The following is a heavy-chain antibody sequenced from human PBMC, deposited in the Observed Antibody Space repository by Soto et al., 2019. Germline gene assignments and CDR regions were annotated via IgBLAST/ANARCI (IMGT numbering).Heavy chain of an antibody. Sequence: GGSLRLSCAASGFTFSTYAMSWVRQAPGKGLEWVSAISGTGGTTYYADSVRGRFTISRDNSKNTLSLQMDGLRAEDTAVYYCAKSSGNRIAAVNYYYYMDVWGKGTTVTVSS. D-gene: IGHD6-13*01. V-gene: IGHV3-23*01. CDR2: ISGTGGTT. CDR1: GFTFSTYA. CDR3: AKSSGNRIAAVNYYYYMDV. J-gene: IGHJ6*03.